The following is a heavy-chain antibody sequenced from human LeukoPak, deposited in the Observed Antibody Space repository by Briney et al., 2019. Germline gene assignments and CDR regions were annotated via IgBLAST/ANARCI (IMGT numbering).Heavy chain of an antibody. V-gene: IGHV4-59*01. D-gene: IGHD2-2*02. CDR3: ARDALDIVVVPAAIKYYYYYMDV. J-gene: IGHJ6*03. Sequence: SETLSLTCTVSGGSISSYYWSWIRQPPRKGLEWIGYIYYSGSTNYNPSLKSRVTISVDTSKNQFSLKLSSVTAADTAVYYCARDALDIVVVPAAIKYYYYYMDVWGKGTTVTVSS. CDR1: GGSISSYY. CDR2: IYYSGST.